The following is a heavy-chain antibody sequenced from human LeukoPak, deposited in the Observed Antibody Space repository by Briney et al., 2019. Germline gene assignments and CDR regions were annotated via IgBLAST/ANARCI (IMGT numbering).Heavy chain of an antibody. J-gene: IGHJ4*02. CDR2: IIPTFGKA. CDR1: GGTFSSCG. V-gene: IGHV1-69*01. D-gene: IGHD3-10*01. CDR3: ATWPMVRGVISYFDY. Sequence: GSSVKVSCKASGGTFSSCGLSWVRQAPGQGLEWMGWIIPTFGKANYAQKFQGRVTITADESTSTAYMELSSLRAEDTAVYYCATWPMVRGVISYFDYWGQGTLVTVSS.